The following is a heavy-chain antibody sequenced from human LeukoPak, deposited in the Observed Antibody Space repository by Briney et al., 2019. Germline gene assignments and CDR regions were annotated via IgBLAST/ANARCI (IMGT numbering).Heavy chain of an antibody. J-gene: IGHJ4*02. CDR2: ITYDGSNK. CDR3: AKCGMRYCSGGSCYLFDY. CDR1: GFTFSSYG. Sequence: GGSLRLSCAASGFTFSSYGMHWVRQAPGKGLEWVAVITYDGSNKYYADSVKGRFTISRDNSKNTLYLQMNSLRAEDTAVYYCAKCGMRYCSGGSCYLFDYWGQGTLVTVSS. V-gene: IGHV3-30*18. D-gene: IGHD2-15*01.